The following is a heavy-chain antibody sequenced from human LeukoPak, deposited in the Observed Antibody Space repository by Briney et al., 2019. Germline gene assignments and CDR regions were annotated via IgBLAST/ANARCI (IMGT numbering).Heavy chain of an antibody. CDR2: INHSGST. CDR1: GGSFSGYY. V-gene: IGHV4-34*01. CDR3: ARDKKTGTSHYYYYYMDV. Sequence: SETLSLTCAVYGGSFSGYYWSWIRQPPGKGLEWIGEINHSGSTNYNPSLKSRVTISVDTSKNQFSLKLSSVTAADTAVYYCARDKKTGTSHYYYYYMDVWGKGTTVTVSS. J-gene: IGHJ6*03. D-gene: IGHD1-7*01.